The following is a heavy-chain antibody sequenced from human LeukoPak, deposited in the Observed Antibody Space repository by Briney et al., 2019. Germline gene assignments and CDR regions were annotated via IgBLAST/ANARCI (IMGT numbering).Heavy chain of an antibody. CDR3: ARDNPYYDFWSGYGYYFDY. V-gene: IGHV3-11*01. CDR2: ISSSGSTI. J-gene: IGHJ4*02. D-gene: IGHD3-3*01. CDR1: GFTFSDYY. Sequence: GGSLRLSCAASGFTFSDYYMSWIRQAPGKGLEWVSYISSSGSTIYYADSVKGRFTISRDNAKNSLNLQMNSLRAEDTAVYYCARDNPYYDFWSGYGYYFDYWGQGTLVTVSS.